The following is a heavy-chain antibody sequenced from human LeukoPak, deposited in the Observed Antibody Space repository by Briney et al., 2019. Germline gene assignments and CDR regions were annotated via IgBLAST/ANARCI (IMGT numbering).Heavy chain of an antibody. D-gene: IGHD3-10*01. CDR1: GYTFTSYG. V-gene: IGHV1-18*01. CDR2: ISAYNGNT. J-gene: IGHJ3*01. CDR3: ARHHINYGSET. Sequence: ASVKVSCKASGYTFTSYGISWVRQAPGQGLEWMGWISAYNGNTDYPQKLQGRVTMTTDTSTRTAYMELRSLRSDDTAVYYCARHHINYGSETWGQGTMVTVSS.